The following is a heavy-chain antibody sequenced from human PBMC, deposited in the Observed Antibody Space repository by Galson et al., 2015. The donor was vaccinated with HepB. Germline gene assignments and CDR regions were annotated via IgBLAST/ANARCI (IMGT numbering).Heavy chain of an antibody. J-gene: IGHJ6*02. CDR2: SIPILGIA. V-gene: IGHV1-69*02. CDR1: GGTFSSYT. D-gene: IGHD2-2*01. CDR3: ATQPREVPDGRSYYYYGMDV. Sequence: SVKVSCKASGGTFSSYTISWVRQAPGQGLEWMGRSIPILGIANYAQKFQGRVTITADKSTSTAYMELSSLRSEDTAVYYCATQPREVPDGRSYYYYGMDVWGQGTTVTVSS.